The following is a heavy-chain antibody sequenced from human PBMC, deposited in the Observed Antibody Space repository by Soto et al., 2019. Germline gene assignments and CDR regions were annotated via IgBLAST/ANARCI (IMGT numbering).Heavy chain of an antibody. CDR1: GGSISSGDYY. CDR2: IYYSGRT. Sequence: PSETLSLTCTVSGGSISSGDYYWSWIRQPPGKGLEWIGYIYYSGRTYYNPSLKSRVTISVDTSKNQFSLKLSSVTAADTAVYYCARDSSCSGGSCFRVPGAFDIWGQATMVTVSS. D-gene: IGHD2-15*01. J-gene: IGHJ3*02. V-gene: IGHV4-30-4*01. CDR3: ARDSSCSGGSCFRVPGAFDI.